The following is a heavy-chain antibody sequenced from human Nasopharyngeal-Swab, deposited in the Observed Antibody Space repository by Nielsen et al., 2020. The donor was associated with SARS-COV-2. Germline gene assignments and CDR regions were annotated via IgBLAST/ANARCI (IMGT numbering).Heavy chain of an antibody. CDR2: IKSKTDGGTT. CDR1: GFTFSNAW. J-gene: IGHJ6*03. CDR3: TTGRGYSYRYYYYYMDV. Sequence: GGSLRLSCAASGFTFSNAWMSWVRQAPGKGLEWVGRIKSKTDGGTTDYAAPVKGRFTISRDDSKNTLYLQMNSLKTEDTAVYYCTTGRGYSYRYYYYYMDVWGKGTTVTVSS. D-gene: IGHD5-18*01. V-gene: IGHV3-15*01.